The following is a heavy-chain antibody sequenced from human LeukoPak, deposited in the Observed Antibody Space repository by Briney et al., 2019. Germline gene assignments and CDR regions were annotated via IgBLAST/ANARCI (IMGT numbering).Heavy chain of an antibody. CDR2: IYSGGST. D-gene: IGHD6-19*01. CDR3: ARSVSSGWYYFDY. CDR1: GFTVSSNY. V-gene: IGHV3-53*04. Sequence: GGSLRRSCAASGFTVSSNYMSWVRQAPGKGLEWVSVIYSGGSTYYADSVKGRFTISRHNSKNTLYLQMNSLRAEDTAVYYCARSVSSGWYYFDYWGQGTLVTVSS. J-gene: IGHJ4*02.